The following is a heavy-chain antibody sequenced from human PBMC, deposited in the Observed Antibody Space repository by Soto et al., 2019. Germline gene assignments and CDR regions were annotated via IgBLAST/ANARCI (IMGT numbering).Heavy chain of an antibody. CDR2: INAGNGNT. D-gene: IGHD1-26*01. Sequence: ASVKVSCKASGYTFTSYAMHWVRQAPGQRLEWMGWINAGNGNTKYSQKFQGRVTITRDTSASTAYMELSSLRSEDTAVYYCARATLIVGANIPHYWGQGTQVTVSS. CDR1: GYTFTSYA. CDR3: ARATLIVGANIPHY. J-gene: IGHJ4*02. V-gene: IGHV1-3*01.